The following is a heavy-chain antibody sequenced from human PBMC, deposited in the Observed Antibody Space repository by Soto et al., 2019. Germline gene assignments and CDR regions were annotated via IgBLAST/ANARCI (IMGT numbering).Heavy chain of an antibody. J-gene: IGHJ5*02. CDR2: INAGNGNT. CDR1: GYTFTSYA. Sequence: QVQLVQSGAEVKKPGASVKVSCKASGYTFTSYAMHWVRQAPGQRLEWMGWINAGNGNTKYSQKFQGRVTITRDTSAGKAYMELSSLRSEDTAVYYCARDALYCSGGSCYSVNWFDPWGQGTLVTVSS. D-gene: IGHD2-15*01. CDR3: ARDALYCSGGSCYSVNWFDP. V-gene: IGHV1-3*01.